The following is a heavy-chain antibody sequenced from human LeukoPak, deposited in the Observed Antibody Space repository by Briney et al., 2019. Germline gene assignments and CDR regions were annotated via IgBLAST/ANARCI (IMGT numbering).Heavy chain of an antibody. CDR3: ASNYYYYYYMDV. V-gene: IGHV3-7*01. CDR1: GFTFSSFW. J-gene: IGHJ6*03. Sequence: GGSLRLSCAASGFTFSSFWMSWVRQAPGKGLEWVANVQQDGSEKYYVDSVKGRFTISRDNAKNSLYLQMNSLRAEDTAVYYCASNYYYYYYMDVWGKGTTVTISS. CDR2: VQQDGSEK.